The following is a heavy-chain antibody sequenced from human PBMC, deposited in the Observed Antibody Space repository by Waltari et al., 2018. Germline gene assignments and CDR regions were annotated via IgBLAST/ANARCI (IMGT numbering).Heavy chain of an antibody. CDR2: SYYTGST. Sequence: QVQLQESGPGLVKPSETLSLTCTVSGGSLYSYYWSWLRQPPGKRLEWIVFSYYTGSTNYSPSLKSRVTTSRDTSRNHVSLRLTSVTAADTAVYYCARHRYGGDSIFDKWGQGALVTVSS. D-gene: IGHD2-21*02. V-gene: IGHV4-59*08. CDR3: ARHRYGGDSIFDK. CDR1: GGSLYSYY. J-gene: IGHJ4*02.